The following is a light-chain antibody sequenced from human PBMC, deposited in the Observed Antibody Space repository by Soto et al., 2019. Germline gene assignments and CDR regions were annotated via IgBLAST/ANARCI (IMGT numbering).Light chain of an antibody. V-gene: IGLV2-11*01. CDR1: TGDVGYSNY. Sequence: QSALTQPRSVSASPGQSVTISCTVTTGDVGYSNYVSWYQHHPGKAPKLMIYDVSERPSGVPDRFSGSKSGNAASLTISGFQADDEADYYCCSYGRSSVVFNGGTKLTVL. J-gene: IGLJ2*01. CDR3: CSYGRSSVV. CDR2: DVS.